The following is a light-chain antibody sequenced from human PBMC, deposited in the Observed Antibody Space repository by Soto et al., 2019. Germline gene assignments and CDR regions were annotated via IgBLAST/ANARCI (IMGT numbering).Light chain of an antibody. J-gene: IGKJ1*01. V-gene: IGKV1-5*01. CDR1: HSISTW. Sequence: DIQMTQSPSTLSASVGDRATITCRASHSISTWLAWYQQKPGKAPKLLIYDASSLESGIPSRFSGSGSGTEFTLTISSLQPDDFATDYCQQYGSYWTFGQGTRVEIK. CDR3: QQYGSYWT. CDR2: DAS.